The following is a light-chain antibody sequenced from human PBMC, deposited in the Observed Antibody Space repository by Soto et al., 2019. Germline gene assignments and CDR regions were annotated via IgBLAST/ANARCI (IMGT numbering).Light chain of an antibody. CDR1: QSVSSSY. V-gene: IGKV3-20*01. J-gene: IGKJ5*01. CDR2: GTS. CDR3: QQHGSSPLVT. Sequence: EIVLTQSPGTLSLSPGERATLSCRASQSVSSSYLAWYQQRPGQAPRLLIYGTSSRATGIPDRFSGSGSGTDFTLTISRLKPEDFAVYYCQQHGSSPLVTFGQGTRLEIK.